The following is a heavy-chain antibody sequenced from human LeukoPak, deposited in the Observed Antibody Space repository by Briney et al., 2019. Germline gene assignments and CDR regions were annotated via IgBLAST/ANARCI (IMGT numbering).Heavy chain of an antibody. Sequence: SETLSLTCAIYGGSFSHYYWSWIRQPPGKGLEWVGEIHPSESTSFNPSLESRVSISKDTSKNQFFLKLTSVTAADTAVYYCSRGSDESKTGDYWGQGTLVTVSS. CDR2: IHPSEST. J-gene: IGHJ4*02. V-gene: IGHV4-34*01. CDR1: GGSFSHYY. CDR3: SRGSDESKTGDY. D-gene: IGHD6-25*01.